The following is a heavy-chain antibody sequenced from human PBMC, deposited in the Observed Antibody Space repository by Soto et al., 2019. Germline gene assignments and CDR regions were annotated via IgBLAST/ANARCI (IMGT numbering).Heavy chain of an antibody. Sequence: QVQLQESGPGLVKPSGTLSLTCAVSGGSISSSNWWTWVRQPPGKGLEWIGEIYHSGSTNYNPSLTSRVTLSVDKSKNQFSLKLRSVTAADTAVYYCAIMRGQWLDRIDWGQGTLVTVSS. CDR3: AIMRGQWLDRID. D-gene: IGHD6-19*01. CDR2: IYHSGST. V-gene: IGHV4-4*02. J-gene: IGHJ4*02. CDR1: GGSISSSNW.